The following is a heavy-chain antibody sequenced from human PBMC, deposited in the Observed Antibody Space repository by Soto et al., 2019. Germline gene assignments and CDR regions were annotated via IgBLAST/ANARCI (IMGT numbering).Heavy chain of an antibody. J-gene: IGHJ6*02. CDR2: IFPGDSDT. CDR3: ARTSGAGKYYYGMEV. Sequence: GESLKISCKGSGYSFTSYWIGWVRQMPGKGLEWMGIIFPGDSDTRYSPSFQGQVTISADKSISTAYLQWSSLKASDTAMYYCARTSGAGKYYYGMEVWGQGTTVTVSS. D-gene: IGHD6-13*01. V-gene: IGHV5-51*01. CDR1: GYSFTSYW.